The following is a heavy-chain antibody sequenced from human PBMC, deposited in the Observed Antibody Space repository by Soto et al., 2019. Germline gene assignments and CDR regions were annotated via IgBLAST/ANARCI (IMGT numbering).Heavy chain of an antibody. J-gene: IGHJ4*02. CDR1: GFSFSTYG. Sequence: QVHLVESGGGVVQPGRSLRLSCAASGFSFSTYGMHWVRQAPGKGLEWVAFISNDGSNKYYADSVKGRFTISRDNSKNTLYLQMNRLRAEDTAVYYCEKGFGNSWAFDYWGQGTLVTVSS. V-gene: IGHV3-30*18. CDR3: EKGFGNSWAFDY. D-gene: IGHD1-7*01. CDR2: ISNDGSNK.